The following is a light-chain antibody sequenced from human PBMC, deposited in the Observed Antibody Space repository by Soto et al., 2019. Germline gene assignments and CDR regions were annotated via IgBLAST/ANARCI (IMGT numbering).Light chain of an antibody. CDR3: QQYDSSPLT. Sequence: EIVLTQSPGTLSLSPGERATLSCRASESVSSSYLAWYQQKPGQAPRLLIYGASSRATGIPDRFSGSGSGKDFNLTISRLEPEDFAVYYCQQYDSSPLTFGGGTKVEIK. CDR2: GAS. CDR1: ESVSSSY. J-gene: IGKJ4*01. V-gene: IGKV3-20*01.